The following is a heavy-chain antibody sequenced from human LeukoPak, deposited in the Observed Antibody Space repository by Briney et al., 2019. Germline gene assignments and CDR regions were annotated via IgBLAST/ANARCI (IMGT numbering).Heavy chain of an antibody. CDR1: GYTFTSYG. V-gene: IGHV1-18*01. Sequence: ASVKVSCKASGYTFTSYGISWVRQAPGQGLEWMGWISAYNGNTNYAQKLQGRVTMTTDTSTSTAYMELRSLRSDDTAVYYCARVYYDILTGYYTGLFDYWGQGTLVTVSS. D-gene: IGHD3-9*01. CDR2: ISAYNGNT. CDR3: ARVYYDILTGYYTGLFDY. J-gene: IGHJ4*02.